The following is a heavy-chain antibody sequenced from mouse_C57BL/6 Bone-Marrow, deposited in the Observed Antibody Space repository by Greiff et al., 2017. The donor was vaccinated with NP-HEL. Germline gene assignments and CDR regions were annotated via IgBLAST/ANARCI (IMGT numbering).Heavy chain of an antibody. J-gene: IGHJ2*01. CDR2: IDPETGGT. V-gene: IGHV1-15*01. Sequence: QVQLQQSGAELVRPGASVTLSCKASGYTFTDYEMHWVKQTPVHGLEWIGAIDPETGGTSYNQKLKGKAILTADKSSSTACMELRSLTSEDTAVYYCARGGNSTLDYWGQGTTLTVSS. D-gene: IGHD2-1*01. CDR3: ARGGNSTLDY. CDR1: GYTFTDYE.